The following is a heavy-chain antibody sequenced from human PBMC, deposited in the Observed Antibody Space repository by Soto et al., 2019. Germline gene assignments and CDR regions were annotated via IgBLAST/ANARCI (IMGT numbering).Heavy chain of an antibody. CDR1: GFTFSNYT. CDR3: ARVYGLAPQDY. J-gene: IGHJ4*02. V-gene: IGHV3-7*01. Sequence: GGSLRLSCAAFGFTFSNYTMSWVRQAPGKGLEWVAHISATGGTTYYVDSVKGRFTISRDNAKNSLYLQMNSPRAEDTAVYYCARVYGLAPQDYWGQGTLVTVSS. CDR2: ISATGGTT. D-gene: IGHD3-16*01.